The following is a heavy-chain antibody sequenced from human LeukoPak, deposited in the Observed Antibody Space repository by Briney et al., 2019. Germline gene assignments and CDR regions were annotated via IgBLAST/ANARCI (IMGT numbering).Heavy chain of an antibody. CDR3: AREGIDYYDKSGYVY. D-gene: IGHD3-22*01. CDR1: GFTVSSNY. J-gene: IGHJ4*02. CDR2: ISSGDST. Sequence: PGGSLRLSCAASGFTVSSNYMSWVRQAPGKGLEWVSVISSGDSTYYADSVKGRFTISRDNSMNTLYLQMNSLRAEDTAVYYCAREGIDYYDKSGYVYWGQGTLVTVSS. V-gene: IGHV3-53*01.